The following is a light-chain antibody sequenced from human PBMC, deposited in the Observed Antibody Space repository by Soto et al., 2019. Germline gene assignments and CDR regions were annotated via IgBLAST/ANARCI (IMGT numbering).Light chain of an antibody. CDR1: SSDVGAYDY. J-gene: IGLJ1*01. CDR3: CSFSGSNTLYV. V-gene: IGLV2-11*01. CDR2: DVS. Sequence: QSALPQPRSVCGSPGQSVTISCTGTSSDVGAYDYVSWYQQHPGKAPKLMIYDVSQRPSGVPDRFSGSKSGSTASLTISGLQAEDEADYYCCSFSGSNTLYVFGTGTKLTVL.